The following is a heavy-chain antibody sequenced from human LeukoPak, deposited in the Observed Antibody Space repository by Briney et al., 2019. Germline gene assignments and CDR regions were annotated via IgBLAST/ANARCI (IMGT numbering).Heavy chain of an antibody. V-gene: IGHV3-30*04. CDR3: ARALYCSSTSCYEYYYYGMDV. CDR2: ISYDGSNK. Sequence: GGSLRLSCAASGFTFSSYAMHWDRQAPGKGLEWVAVISYDGSNKYYADSVKGRFTISRDNSKNTLYLQMNSLRAEDTAVYYCARALYCSSTSCYEYYYYGMDVWGKGTTVTVSS. CDR1: GFTFSSYA. J-gene: IGHJ6*04. D-gene: IGHD2-2*01.